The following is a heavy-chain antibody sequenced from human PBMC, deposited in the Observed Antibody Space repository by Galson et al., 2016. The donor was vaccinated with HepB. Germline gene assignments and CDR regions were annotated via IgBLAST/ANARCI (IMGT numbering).Heavy chain of an antibody. Sequence: SLRLSCAASGLTFGSHSMSWVRQAPGKGLEWIAAIKHDGSMKDYVDSVKGRFNISRDNAKNSLHLQMNSLRAEDTAVYYCAKDGRIYCSSASCHDHFHYWGQGTLVTVSS. CDR2: IKHDGSMK. V-gene: IGHV3-7*03. D-gene: IGHD2-2*01. J-gene: IGHJ4*02. CDR3: AKDGRIYCSSASCHDHFHY. CDR1: GLTFGSHS.